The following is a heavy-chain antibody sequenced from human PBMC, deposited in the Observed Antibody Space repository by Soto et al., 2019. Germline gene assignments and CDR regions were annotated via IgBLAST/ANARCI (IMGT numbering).Heavy chain of an antibody. Sequence: GGSLRLSCAASGFTFSSYSMNWVRQAPGKGLEWVSYISSSSSTIYYADSVKGRFTISRDNAKNSLYLQMNSLRDEDTAVYYCARAETTVTTYYYYGMDVWGQGTTVTVSS. CDR3: ARAETTVTTYYYYGMDV. D-gene: IGHD4-17*01. J-gene: IGHJ6*02. CDR2: ISSSSSTI. V-gene: IGHV3-48*02. CDR1: GFTFSSYS.